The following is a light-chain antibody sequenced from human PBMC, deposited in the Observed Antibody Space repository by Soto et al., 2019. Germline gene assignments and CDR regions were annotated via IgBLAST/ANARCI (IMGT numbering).Light chain of an antibody. J-gene: IGKJ1*01. CDR1: QSFGTT. CDR2: SAS. CDR3: QQYKDWPPT. V-gene: IGKV3-15*01. Sequence: EIVMTQSPVTLSVSPGERVTLSCRASQSFGTTVAWYQQKSGRAPRLLIYSASTRDTGVPARFSGSASGTDFTLSITSLQSEDFGVYYCQQYKDWPPTFGQGTKV.